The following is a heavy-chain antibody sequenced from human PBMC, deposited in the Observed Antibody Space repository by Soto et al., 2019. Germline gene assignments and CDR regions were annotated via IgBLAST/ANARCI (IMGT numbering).Heavy chain of an antibody. CDR3: ARGTSSSSRTWFYDYYYYYAMDV. V-gene: IGHV1-18*04. Sequence: ASVKVSCKASGYTFTSYGISWVRQAPGQGLEWMGWISAYNGNTNYAQKLQGRVTMTTDTSTSTAYMELRSLRSDDTAVYYCARGTSSSSRTWFYDYYYYYAMDVWGQGTTVTVS. D-gene: IGHD6-6*01. CDR2: ISAYNGNT. CDR1: GYTFTSYG. J-gene: IGHJ6*02.